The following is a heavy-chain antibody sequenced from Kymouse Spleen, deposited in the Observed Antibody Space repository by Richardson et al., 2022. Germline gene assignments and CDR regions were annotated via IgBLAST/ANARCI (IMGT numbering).Heavy chain of an antibody. V-gene: IGHV3-21*03. CDR2: ISSSSSYI. Sequence: EVQLVESGGGLVKPGGSLRLSCAASGFTFSSYSMNWVRQAPGKGLEWVSSISSSSSYIYYADSVKGRFTISRDNAKNSLYLQMNSLRAEDTAVYYCARKSTVTDYYGMDVWGQGTTVTVSS. J-gene: IGHJ6*02. D-gene: IGHD4-11,IGHD4-11*01. CDR3: ARKSTVTDYYGMDV. CDR1: GFTFSSYS.